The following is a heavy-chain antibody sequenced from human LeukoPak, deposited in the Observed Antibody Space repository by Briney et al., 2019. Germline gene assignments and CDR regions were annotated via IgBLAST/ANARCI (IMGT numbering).Heavy chain of an antibody. Sequence: ASVKVSCKASGYTFTAYNMHWVRQAPGQGLEWMGWINPNTGDTHSAQKFQGRVTMTRDTSTSTVYMELSSLRSEDTAVYYCARVTPTHYGFDIWGQGTGVIVSS. CDR3: ARVTPTHYGFDI. CDR2: INPNTGDT. D-gene: IGHD2-15*01. CDR1: GYTFTAYN. V-gene: IGHV1-2*02. J-gene: IGHJ3*02.